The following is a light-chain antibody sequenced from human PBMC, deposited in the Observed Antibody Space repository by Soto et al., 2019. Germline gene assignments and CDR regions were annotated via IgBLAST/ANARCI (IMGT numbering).Light chain of an antibody. CDR1: QSVSSY. V-gene: IGKV3-11*01. J-gene: IGKJ1*01. Sequence: IVFTQSPSTLSLSPGERATLSCRASQSVSSYLAWYQQKPGQAPRLLIYDASNRATGIPARFSGSGSGTDFTLTISSLEPEDFAVYYCQQRSNWPSWTFGQGTKGDI. CDR3: QQRSNWPSWT. CDR2: DAS.